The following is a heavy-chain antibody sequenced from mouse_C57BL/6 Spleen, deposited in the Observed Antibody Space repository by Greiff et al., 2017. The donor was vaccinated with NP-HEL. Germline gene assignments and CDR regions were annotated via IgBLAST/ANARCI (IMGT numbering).Heavy chain of an antibody. CDR2: INYDGSST. D-gene: IGHD1-1*01. V-gene: IGHV5-16*01. CDR3: ARDGGDYGSSYYFDY. Sequence: EVKLMESEGGLVQPGSSMKLSCTASGFTFSDYYMAWVRQVPEKGLEWVANINYDGSSTYYLDSLKSRFIISRDNAKNILYLQMSSLKSEDTATYYCARDGGDYGSSYYFDYWGQGTTLTVSS. CDR1: GFTFSDYY. J-gene: IGHJ2*01.